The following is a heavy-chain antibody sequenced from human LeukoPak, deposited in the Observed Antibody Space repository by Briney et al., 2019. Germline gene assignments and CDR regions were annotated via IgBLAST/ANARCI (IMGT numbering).Heavy chain of an antibody. CDR1: GFSINGYY. V-gene: IGHV4-59*01. J-gene: IGHJ4*02. D-gene: IGHD5-24*01. CDR3: ARGNGYNYY. Sequence: SETLSLTCTVSGFSINGYYWSWIRQPPGKGLEWIGYVYYSGSTNYNPSLKSRVTISVDTSKNQFSLKLSSVTAADTAVYYCARGNGYNYYWGQGTLVTVSS. CDR2: VYYSGST.